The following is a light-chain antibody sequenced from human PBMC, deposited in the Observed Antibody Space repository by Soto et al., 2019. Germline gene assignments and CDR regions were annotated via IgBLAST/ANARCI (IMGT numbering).Light chain of an antibody. CDR3: QQYGSSPPYT. CDR1: QSVSSNY. J-gene: IGKJ2*01. CDR2: AAS. Sequence: EIGLTQSPGTLSLSPGEGATLSCRASQSVSSNYLAWYQQKPGQAPRLLIFAASNRASDIPDRFSGSGSGTDFTLTISRLEPEDFAVYYCQQYGSSPPYTFGQGTKLEIK. V-gene: IGKV3-20*01.